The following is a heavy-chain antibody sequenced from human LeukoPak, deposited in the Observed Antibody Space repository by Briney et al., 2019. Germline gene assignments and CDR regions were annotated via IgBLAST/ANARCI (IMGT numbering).Heavy chain of an antibody. CDR1: GYTLNDYF. CDR3: ARVMTSATSLDF. D-gene: IGHD4-17*01. V-gene: IGHV1-2*02. J-gene: IGHJ4*02. CDR2: LNPQSGDT. Sequence: ASVKVSCKASGYTLNDYFIHWARQAPGQGLEWMGWLNPQSGDTKLSPELQGRVTMTRDTSTGTAYLDLTSLRSDDTAVYYCARVMTSATSLDFWGQGTLVTVSS.